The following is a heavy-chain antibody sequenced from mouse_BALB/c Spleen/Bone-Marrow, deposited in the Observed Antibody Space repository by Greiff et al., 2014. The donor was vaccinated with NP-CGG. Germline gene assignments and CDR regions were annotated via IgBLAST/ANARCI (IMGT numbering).Heavy chain of an antibody. CDR1: GYTLTSYV. D-gene: IGHD2-4*01. J-gene: IGHJ3*01. CDR2: IVPSNGDS. Sequence: EVQLQQSGPELVKPGASVKMSCKASGYTLTSYVMHWVKQQPGQGLEWIGSIVPSNGDSRYDPKFKGKATMTADTSSSTAYLQLSSLTSEDTAVYYCAVYDYEGFAYWGQGTLVTVSA. CDR3: AVYDYEGFAY. V-gene: IGHV1-14*01.